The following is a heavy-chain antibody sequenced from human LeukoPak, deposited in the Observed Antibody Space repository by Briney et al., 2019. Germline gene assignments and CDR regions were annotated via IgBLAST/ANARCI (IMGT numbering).Heavy chain of an antibody. CDR1: GFTFSSYG. D-gene: IGHD6-13*01. J-gene: IGHJ6*02. V-gene: IGHV3-33*01. Sequence: PGGSLRLSCAASGFTFSSYGMHWVRQAPGKGLEWVAVIWYDGSNKYYADSVKGRFTISRDNSKNTLYLQMNSLRAEDTAVYYCARDLAAAGTTVGHYYYGMDVWGQGTTVTVSS. CDR3: ARDLAAAGTTVGHYYYGMDV. CDR2: IWYDGSNK.